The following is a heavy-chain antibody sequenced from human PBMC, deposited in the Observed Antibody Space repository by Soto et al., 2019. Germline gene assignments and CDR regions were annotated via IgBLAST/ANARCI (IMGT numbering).Heavy chain of an antibody. V-gene: IGHV3-48*01. CDR3: ARGLEGTFYDYIWGSYVTDAFDI. Sequence: GGSLRLSCAASGFTFSSYSMNWVRQAPGKGLEWVSYISSSSSTIYYADSVKGRFTISRDNAKNSLYLQMNSLRAEDTAVYYCARGLEGTFYDYIWGSYVTDAFDIWGQGTMVTVSS. CDR1: GFTFSSYS. CDR2: ISSSSSTI. D-gene: IGHD3-16*01. J-gene: IGHJ3*02.